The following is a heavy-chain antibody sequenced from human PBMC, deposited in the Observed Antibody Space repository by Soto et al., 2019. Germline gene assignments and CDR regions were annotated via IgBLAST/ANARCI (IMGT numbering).Heavy chain of an antibody. D-gene: IGHD3-10*01. CDR3: ARDSRGVFDY. Sequence: ESGGGLVQPGGSLRLSCAASGFTFSSYWMTWVRQAPGKGLEWVANMNQDGSEKYYVDSVKGRFTISRDNAKNSLYLQMNSLRAEDTAVYYCARDSRGVFDYWGQGTLITVSS. V-gene: IGHV3-7*01. CDR1: GFTFSSYW. J-gene: IGHJ4*02. CDR2: MNQDGSEK.